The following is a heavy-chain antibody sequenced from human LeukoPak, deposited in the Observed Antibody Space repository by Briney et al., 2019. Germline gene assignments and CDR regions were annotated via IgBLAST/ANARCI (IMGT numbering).Heavy chain of an antibody. Sequence: ASVKVSCKASGYTFTSYGISWVRQAPGQGLEWMGRIIPILGIANYAQKFQGRVTITADKSTSTACMELSSLRSEDTAVYYCARETVIDSSIDYWGQGTLVTVSS. CDR3: ARETVIDSSIDY. CDR1: GYTFTSYG. V-gene: IGHV1-69*04. J-gene: IGHJ4*02. D-gene: IGHD5-18*01. CDR2: IIPILGIA.